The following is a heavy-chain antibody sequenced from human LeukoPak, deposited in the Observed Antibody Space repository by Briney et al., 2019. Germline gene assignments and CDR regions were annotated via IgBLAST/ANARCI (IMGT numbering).Heavy chain of an antibody. CDR2: ISGSGGST. CDR3: AKSPAGSSWPSIDY. CDR1: GFTFSNYN. D-gene: IGHD6-13*01. J-gene: IGHJ4*02. V-gene: IGHV3-23*01. Sequence: PGESLRLSCAASGFTFSNYNMNWVRQAPGKGLECVSPISGSGGSTYYRDSVKGRFTVSRDNPKNTLYLQMNSLRAEDTAVYYCAKSPAGSSWPSIDYWGQGTLVTVSS.